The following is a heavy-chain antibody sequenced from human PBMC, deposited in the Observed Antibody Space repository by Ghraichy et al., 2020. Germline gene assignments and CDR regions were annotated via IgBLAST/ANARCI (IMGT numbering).Heavy chain of an antibody. CDR2: IYYSGST. CDR3: ARQVGMWRELLPPRFDY. V-gene: IGHV4-39*01. Sequence: SETLSLTCTVSGGSISSSSYYWGWIRQPPGKGLEWIGSIYYSGSTYYNPSLKSRVTISVDTSKNQFSLKLSSVTAADTAVYYCARQVGMWRELLPPRFDYWGQGTLVTVSS. CDR1: GGSISSSSYY. D-gene: IGHD1-26*01. J-gene: IGHJ4*02.